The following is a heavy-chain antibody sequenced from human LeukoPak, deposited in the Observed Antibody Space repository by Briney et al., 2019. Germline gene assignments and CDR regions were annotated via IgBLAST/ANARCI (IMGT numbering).Heavy chain of an antibody. CDR3: AKDRLYYDFWSGYPDAFDV. V-gene: IGHV3-30*02. D-gene: IGHD3-3*01. J-gene: IGHJ3*01. Sequence: GGSLRLSCVGSGFTFSSHGLHWVRQAPGKGLEWVAFIRYDGSNQYSADSVMGRFTISRDNPKNTLYLEMNSLRAEDTAVYYWAKDRLYYDFWSGYPDAFDVWGQGTMVTVSS. CDR2: IRYDGSNQ. CDR1: GFTFSSHG.